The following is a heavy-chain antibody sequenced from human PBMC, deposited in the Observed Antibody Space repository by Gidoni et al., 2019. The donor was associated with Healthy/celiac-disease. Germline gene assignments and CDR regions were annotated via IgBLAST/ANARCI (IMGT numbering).Heavy chain of an antibody. V-gene: IGHV3-23*01. CDR3: AKPLPDYGDYLWAFDY. CDR2: ISGSGGST. J-gene: IGHJ4*02. Sequence: EVQLLESGGGLVQPGGSLRLSCAASGFTFSSYAMSWVRQAPGKGLEWVSAISGSGGSTYYADSVKGRFTISRDNSKNTLYLQMNSLRAEDTAVYYCAKPLPDYGDYLWAFDYWGQGTLVTVSS. CDR1: GFTFSSYA. D-gene: IGHD4-17*01.